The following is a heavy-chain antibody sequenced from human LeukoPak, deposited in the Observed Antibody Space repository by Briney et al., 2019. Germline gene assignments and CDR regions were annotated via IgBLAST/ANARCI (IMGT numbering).Heavy chain of an antibody. CDR3: ARQWFGEIPGFDP. V-gene: IGHV1-46*01. CDR1: GYTSTSYY. Sequence: GASVKVSCKASGYTSTSYYMHWVRQAPGQGLEWMGIINPSGGSTSYAQKFQGRVTMTRDTSTSTVYMELSSLRSEDTAVYYCARQWFGEIPGFDPWGQGTLVTVSS. J-gene: IGHJ5*02. CDR2: INPSGGST. D-gene: IGHD3-10*01.